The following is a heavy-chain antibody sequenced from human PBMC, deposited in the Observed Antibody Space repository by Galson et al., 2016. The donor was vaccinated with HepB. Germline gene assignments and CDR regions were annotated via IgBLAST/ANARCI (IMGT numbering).Heavy chain of an antibody. CDR2: THYRSKWNT. CDR3: ARDPKFQIYCPSTSDCYAQAFFFDI. D-gene: IGHD5/OR15-5a*01. Sequence: CAISGDSVSSNTAAWNWIRQSPSRGLEWLGRTHYRSKWNTEYEISMKTRMTLNVDAPRNQFSLQLDSVTPEDAAVYYCARDPKFQIYCPSTSDCYAQAFFFDIWGQGILVAVSS. J-gene: IGHJ4*02. CDR1: GDSVSSNTAA. V-gene: IGHV6-1*01.